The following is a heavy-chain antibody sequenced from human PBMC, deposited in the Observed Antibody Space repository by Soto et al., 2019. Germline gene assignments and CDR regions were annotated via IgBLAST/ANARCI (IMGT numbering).Heavy chain of an antibody. CDR3: ARDRGWFYFDY. J-gene: IGHJ4*02. CDR1: GGAINSGDYY. D-gene: IGHD3-10*01. V-gene: IGHV4-30-4*01. CDR2: IYYSGST. Sequence: QVRLQESGPGLVKPSQTLSLTCIVSGGAINSGDYYWSWIRQPPGKGLEWIGYIYYSGSTYYNPSLKSRLTISVDTSKNQFSMKLSSVTAADTAVYYCARDRGWFYFDYWGQGTLFTVSS.